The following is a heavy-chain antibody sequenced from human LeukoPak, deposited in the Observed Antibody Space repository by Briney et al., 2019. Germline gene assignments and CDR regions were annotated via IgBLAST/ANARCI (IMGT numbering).Heavy chain of an antibody. CDR1: GFTFSSYW. CDR2: IKQDGGEN. Sequence: GGSLRLSCAASGFTFSSYWMSWVRQTPGKGLEWVANIKQDGGENYYVDSVKGRFTISRDNAKNSLYLQMNSLRAEDTAVYYCAREIIAVAGREGDYFDYWGQGTLVTVYS. J-gene: IGHJ4*02. V-gene: IGHV3-7*01. CDR3: AREIIAVAGREGDYFDY. D-gene: IGHD6-19*01.